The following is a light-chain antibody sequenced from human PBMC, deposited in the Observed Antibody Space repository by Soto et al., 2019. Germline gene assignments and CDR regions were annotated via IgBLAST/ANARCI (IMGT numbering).Light chain of an antibody. CDR3: QHHNSYPRT. CDR1: QGIRND. J-gene: IGKJ1*01. Sequence: DIQMTQSPSSLSASVGDRVTITCRASQGIRNDLGWFQQKPGRAPKRLIYGAFNLESWVPSRFSGSGSGTECPLTISSLQPEDLGTYYCQHHNSYPRTFGQGNKVEIK. V-gene: IGKV1-17*01. CDR2: GAF.